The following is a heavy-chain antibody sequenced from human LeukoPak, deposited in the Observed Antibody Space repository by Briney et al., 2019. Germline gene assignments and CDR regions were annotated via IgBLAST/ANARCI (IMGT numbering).Heavy chain of an antibody. CDR1: GYTFTGYY. CDR3: AREDYYDSSGYPGGY. V-gene: IGHV1-2*02. D-gene: IGHD3-22*01. J-gene: IGHJ4*02. CDR2: INPNSGGT. Sequence: GASVKVSCKASGYTFTGYYMHWVRQAPGQGLEWMGWINPNSGGTNYAQKFQGRVTMTRDTSISTAYMELSRLGSDDTAVYYCAREDYYDSSGYPGGYWGQGTLVTVSS.